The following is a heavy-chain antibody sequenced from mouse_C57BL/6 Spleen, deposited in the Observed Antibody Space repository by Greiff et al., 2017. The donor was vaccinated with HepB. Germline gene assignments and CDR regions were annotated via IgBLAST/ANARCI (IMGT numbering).Heavy chain of an antibody. CDR3: ARRGYRGYFDV. Sequence: VQLKESGPELVKPGASVKMSCKASGYSFTDYNMNWVKQSNGKSLEWIGVINPNDGTTSYNQKFKGKATLTVDQSSSTAYMQLNSLTSEDSAVYYGARRGYRGYFDVWGTGTTVTVAS. J-gene: IGHJ1*03. V-gene: IGHV1-39*01. CDR1: GYSFTDYN. D-gene: IGHD2-14*01. CDR2: INPNDGTT.